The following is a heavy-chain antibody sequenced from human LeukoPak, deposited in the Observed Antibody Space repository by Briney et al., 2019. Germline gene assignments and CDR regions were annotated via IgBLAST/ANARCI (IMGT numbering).Heavy chain of an antibody. V-gene: IGHV1-2*02. CDR2: INPNSGGT. Sequence: ASVKVSCKASGYTFTGYYMHWVRQAPGQGLEWMGWINPNSGGTNYAQKFQGRVTMTRDTSICTAYMELSRLRSDDTAVYYCARDSGARYKVGLPPINDAFDIWGQGTMVTVSS. CDR3: ARDSGARYKVGLPPINDAFDI. J-gene: IGHJ3*02. CDR1: GYTFTGYY. D-gene: IGHD1-26*01.